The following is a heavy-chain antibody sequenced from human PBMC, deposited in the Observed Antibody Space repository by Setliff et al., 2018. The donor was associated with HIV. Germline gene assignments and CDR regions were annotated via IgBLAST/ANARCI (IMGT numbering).Heavy chain of an antibody. D-gene: IGHD6-19*01. Sequence: GGSLRLSCAASGFTFSSYAMHWVRQAPGKGLEYVSSISSNGGNTYYASSLKGRFTISRDNSKNTLYLQMGSLRAEDTAVYYCAKLPHSSAWYSPFYYFEYWGQGTLVTVSS. CDR1: GFTFSSYA. V-gene: IGHV3-64*01. CDR3: AKLPHSSAWYSPFYYFEY. CDR2: ISSNGGNT. J-gene: IGHJ4*02.